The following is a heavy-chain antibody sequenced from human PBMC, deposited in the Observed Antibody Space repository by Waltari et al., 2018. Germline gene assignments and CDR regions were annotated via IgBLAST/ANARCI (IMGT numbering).Heavy chain of an antibody. V-gene: IGHV3-23*01. J-gene: IGHJ4*02. CDR1: GFTFKNHA. Sequence: DVQLLESGGGFVQPGGSLTLSCVGSGFTFKNHALYWVRRAPGKGLEWVSRMTPDGGTSYADSVRGRFTIARDNSKNMMFLQMSSLRVDDTGIYFCANWDFWGQGTVVTVSS. CDR2: MTPDGGT. CDR3: ANWDF.